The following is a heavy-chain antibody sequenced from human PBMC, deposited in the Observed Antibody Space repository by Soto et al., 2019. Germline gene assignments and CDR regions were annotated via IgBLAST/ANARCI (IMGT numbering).Heavy chain of an antibody. V-gene: IGHV3-30-3*01. D-gene: IGHD6-13*01. CDR2: ISYDGSNK. CDR3: ARDEAAHTYYGMDV. CDR1: GFTFSSYA. Sequence: SLRLSCAASGFTFSSYAMHWVRQAPGKGLEWVAVISYDGSNKYYADSVKGRFTISRDNSKNTLYLQMNSLRAEDTAVYYCARDEAAHTYYGMDVWGQGTTVTVYS. J-gene: IGHJ6*02.